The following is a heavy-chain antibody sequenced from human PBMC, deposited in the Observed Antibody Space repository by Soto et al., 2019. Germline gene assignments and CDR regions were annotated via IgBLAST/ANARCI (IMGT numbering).Heavy chain of an antibody. CDR1: GFTFSDYY. Sequence: QVQLVESGGGLVQPGGSLRLSCAASGFTFSDYYMAWIRQAPGKGLVWLSYISSGGSLIYYADSVKGRFTISRDNAKNSLYLLMNRLRAEDTAVYYCARDRYDFWSGTEHYGLDVWGRGTTVTVSS. D-gene: IGHD3-3*01. CDR2: ISSGGSLI. CDR3: ARDRYDFWSGTEHYGLDV. J-gene: IGHJ6*02. V-gene: IGHV3-11*01.